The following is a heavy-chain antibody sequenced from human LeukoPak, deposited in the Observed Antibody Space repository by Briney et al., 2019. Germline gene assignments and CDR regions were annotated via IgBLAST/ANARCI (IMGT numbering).Heavy chain of an antibody. V-gene: IGHV4-59*12. CDR1: GGSISSYY. J-gene: IGHJ4*02. D-gene: IGHD6-13*01. CDR3: ARTYSSSWYTPFDY. Sequence: SETLSLTCTVSGGSISSYYWSWIRQPPGKGLEWIGYIYYSGSTNYNPSLKSRVTMSVDTSKNQFSLKLSSVTAADTAVYYCARTYSSSWYTPFDYWGQGTLVTVSS. CDR2: IYYSGST.